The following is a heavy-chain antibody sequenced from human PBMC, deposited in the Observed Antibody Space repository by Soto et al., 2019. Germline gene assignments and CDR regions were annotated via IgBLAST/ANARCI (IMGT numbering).Heavy chain of an antibody. J-gene: IGHJ2*01. CDR3: AKGMSSGWYDPSYWYFDL. Sequence: EVQRSESGGGLVQPGGSLRLSCAASGFTVSSYDMSWVRQAPGKGLEWVSAISGSGGSTYYADSVKGRFTISRDNSKNTLYLQMNSLRAEDTAVYYCAKGMSSGWYDPSYWYFDLWGRGTLVTVSS. D-gene: IGHD6-19*01. CDR2: ISGSGGST. V-gene: IGHV3-23*01. CDR1: GFTVSSYD.